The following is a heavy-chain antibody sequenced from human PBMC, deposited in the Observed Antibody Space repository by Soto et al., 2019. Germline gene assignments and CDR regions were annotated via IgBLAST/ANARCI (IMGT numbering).Heavy chain of an antibody. D-gene: IGHD2-15*01. CDR3: GNDLEFYCFDGLCDVLAY. V-gene: IGHV3-23*01. CDR1: GFTLRRYA. CDR2: ISGSGGST. Sequence: PGGSLRLSWAASGFTLRRYAMSWVRQAPGKGLEWVSTISGSGGSTYYADSVRGRFTISRDTSQNTLWLQMNSLRAEDGAVYYCGNDLEFYCFDGLCDVLAYPAQRTLVPVSS. J-gene: IGHJ4*02.